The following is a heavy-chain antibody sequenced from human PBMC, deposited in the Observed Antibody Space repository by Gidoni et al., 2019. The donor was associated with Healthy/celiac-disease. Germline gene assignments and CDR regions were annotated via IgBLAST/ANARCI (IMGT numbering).Heavy chain of an antibody. CDR3: ARDHLVGATGYYYYYGMDV. J-gene: IGHJ6*02. D-gene: IGHD1-26*01. CDR2: IYTSGST. V-gene: IGHV4-61*02. CDR1: GGSISRGSYY. Sequence: QVQLQESGPGLVKPSQTLSLTCTVSGGSISRGSYYWSWIRQPAGKGLEWIGRIYTSGSTNYNPSLKSRVTISVDTSKNQFSLKLSSVTAADTAVYYCARDHLVGATGYYYYYGMDVWGQGTTVTVSS.